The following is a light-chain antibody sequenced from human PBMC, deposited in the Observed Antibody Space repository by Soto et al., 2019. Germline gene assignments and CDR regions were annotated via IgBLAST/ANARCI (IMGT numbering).Light chain of an antibody. CDR3: HQYGSSGT. Sequence: IARTKSSATLSVFPGERATLSCMGRQSVSSNLACYEQKPGQAPRLLIYGASNSDTGIPDRFSGSGSGTDFTPTISRPEPEDFAVYYCHQYGSSGTFGQGTKVDIK. V-gene: IGKV3-20*01. CDR2: GAS. CDR1: QSVSSN. J-gene: IGKJ1*01.